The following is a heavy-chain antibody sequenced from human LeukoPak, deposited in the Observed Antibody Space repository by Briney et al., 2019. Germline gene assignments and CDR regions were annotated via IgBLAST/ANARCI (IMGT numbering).Heavy chain of an antibody. Sequence: GGSLRLSCAAPGFAFRTYEMNWVRQAPGKGLEWVSYIISSGRAIYYADAVEGRFTISRDNAKKSLYLQMNSLRAEDTAVYYCARESRAGYDDVWESYRYTGLDYWGQGTLVTVSS. CDR2: IISSGRAI. CDR3: ARESRAGYDDVWESYRYTGLDY. D-gene: IGHD3-16*02. CDR1: GFAFRTYE. V-gene: IGHV3-48*03. J-gene: IGHJ4*02.